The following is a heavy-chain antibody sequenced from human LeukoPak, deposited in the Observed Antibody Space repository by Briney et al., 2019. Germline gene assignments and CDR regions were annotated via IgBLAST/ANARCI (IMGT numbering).Heavy chain of an antibody. CDR1: GYSINSGCY. V-gene: IGHV4-38-2*01. Sequence: SETLSLTCAVSGYSINSGCYWGWIRQPPGRGLEWIGSIYHSGSTHYNPSLKSRVTMSVDTSKNQFSLKLSSVTAADTAVYYCARGVVVSPAPLYYMDVWGKGATVTVSS. D-gene: IGHD2-15*01. J-gene: IGHJ6*03. CDR3: ARGVVVSPAPLYYMDV. CDR2: IYHSGST.